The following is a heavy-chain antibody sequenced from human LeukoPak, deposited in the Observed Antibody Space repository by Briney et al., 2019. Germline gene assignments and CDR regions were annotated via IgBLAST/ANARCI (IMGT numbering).Heavy chain of an antibody. CDR3: ARTYSSGWYYFDY. CDR1: GFTFSSYW. CDR2: IKQDGSEK. V-gene: IGHV3-7*01. Sequence: GGSLRLSCAASGFTFSSYWMSWVRQAPGKGLEWVANIKQDGSEKYYVDSVKGRFTISRDNAKNSLYLQMNSLRAEDTAVYYCARTYSSGWYYFDYWGQGTLVTVSS. J-gene: IGHJ4*02. D-gene: IGHD6-19*01.